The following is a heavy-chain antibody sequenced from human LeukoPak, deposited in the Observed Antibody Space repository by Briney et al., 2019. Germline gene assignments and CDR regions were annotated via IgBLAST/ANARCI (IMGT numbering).Heavy chain of an antibody. D-gene: IGHD4-11*01. V-gene: IGHV1-46*01. Sequence: ASVKVSCKAPGYDFPSQYMHWVRQAPGQGLEWMGIINPSGGSTSYAQKFQGRVTMTRDTSTSTVYMELSSLRSEDTAVYYCARDWGYSVDYWGQGTLVTVSS. CDR3: ARDWGYSVDY. J-gene: IGHJ4*02. CDR2: INPSGGST. CDR1: GYDFPSQY.